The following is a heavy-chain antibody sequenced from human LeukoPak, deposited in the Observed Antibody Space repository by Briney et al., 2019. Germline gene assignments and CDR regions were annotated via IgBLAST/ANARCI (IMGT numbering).Heavy chain of an antibody. CDR2: ISGSGGST. CDR3: ARRAVAGTLDYYYYMDV. V-gene: IGHV3-20*04. J-gene: IGHJ6*03. D-gene: IGHD6-19*01. Sequence: GGSLRLSCAASGFTFSSYGMSWVRQAPGKGLEWVSAISGSGGSTGYADSVKGRFTISRDNAKNSLYLQMNSLRAEDTALYYCARRAVAGTLDYYYYMDVWGKGTTVTVSS. CDR1: GFTFSSYG.